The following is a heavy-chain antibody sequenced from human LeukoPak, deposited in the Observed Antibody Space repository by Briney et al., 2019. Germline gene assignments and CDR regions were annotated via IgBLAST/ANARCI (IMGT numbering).Heavy chain of an antibody. J-gene: IGHJ3*02. Sequence: GGSLRLSCAASGLTFSSYWMHWVRQAPGKGLVWVSRISTDGSSTNSADSVKGRLTISRDNAKNTLYLQMNSLRAEDTAVYYYVREYSSSSGRAFDIWGQGTMVTVAP. D-gene: IGHD6-6*01. CDR2: ISTDGSST. CDR3: VREYSSSSGRAFDI. V-gene: IGHV3-74*01. CDR1: GLTFSSYW.